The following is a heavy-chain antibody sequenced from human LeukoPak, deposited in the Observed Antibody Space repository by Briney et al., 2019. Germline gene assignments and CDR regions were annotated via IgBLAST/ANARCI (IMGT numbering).Heavy chain of an antibody. J-gene: IGHJ4*02. CDR3: ARGVGVDYY. D-gene: IGHD3-3*01. CDR1: GFTCSTDF. Sequence: GGSLILYWLASGFTCSTDFMNWVRQAPGKGLEWVSSINSSGANIYYADSVKGRFVISRDNAKNSVYLQMNRLRGEDTAVYYCARGVGVDYYWGQGTLVTVSS. CDR2: INSSGANI. V-gene: IGHV3-21*06.